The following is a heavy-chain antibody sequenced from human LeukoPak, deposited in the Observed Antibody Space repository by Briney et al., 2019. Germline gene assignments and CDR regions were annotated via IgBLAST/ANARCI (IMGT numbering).Heavy chain of an antibody. CDR1: GFTFGDYA. Sequence: GRSLRLSCTASGFTFGDYAMSWVHQAPGKGLEWVGFIRSKAYGGTTEYAASVKGGFTISRDGSKSIAYLQMNSLKTEDTAVYYCTRVSRYRTMIVVVDMYYFDYWGQGTLVTVSS. D-gene: IGHD3-22*01. CDR3: TRVSRYRTMIVVVDMYYFDY. J-gene: IGHJ4*02. CDR2: IRSKAYGGTT. V-gene: IGHV3-49*04.